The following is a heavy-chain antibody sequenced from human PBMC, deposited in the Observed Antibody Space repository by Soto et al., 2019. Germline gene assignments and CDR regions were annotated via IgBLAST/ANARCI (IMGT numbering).Heavy chain of an antibody. CDR2: SSNSSTYT. J-gene: IGHJ4*02. Sequence: PGVSLRLSCAASGFKVSDYYMSWFRQAPGKGLEWLSYSSNSSTYTRFVDSAKVRVTLPRNISKNSMFPQIDSMRGKHSATCYGARSGDNNNVLENLGPGTPVTVSS. D-gene: IGHD2-21*02. V-gene: IGHV3-11*06. CDR1: GFKVSDYY. CDR3: ARSGDNNNVLEN.